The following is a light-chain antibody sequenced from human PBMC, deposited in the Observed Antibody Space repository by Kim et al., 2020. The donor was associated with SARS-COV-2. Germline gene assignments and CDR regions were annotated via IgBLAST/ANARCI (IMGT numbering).Light chain of an antibody. J-gene: IGLJ1*01. V-gene: IGLV1-40*01. CDR3: QSYDSSLSGPYV. CDR1: SSNIGAGHD. Sequence: QSVLTQPPSVSGAPGQRVTISCTGSSSNIGAGHDVHWYQQLPGTAPKLLIYGNSNRPSGVPDRFSGSKSGTSASLAITGLQAEDEADYYCQSYDSSLSGPYVFGTGTKVTVL. CDR2: GNS.